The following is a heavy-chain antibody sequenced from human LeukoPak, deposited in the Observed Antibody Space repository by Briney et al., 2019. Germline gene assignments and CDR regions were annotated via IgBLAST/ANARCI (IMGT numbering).Heavy chain of an antibody. CDR1: GFTFSSYA. CDR2: IGGSGGST. J-gene: IGHJ4*02. CDR3: AKVSGSGGTKYQPFDY. Sequence: GSLRLSCAASGFTFSSYAMSWVRQAPGKGLEWVSAIGGSGGSTYYADSVKGRFTISRDNSKNTLYLQMNSLRAEDTAVYYCAKVSGSGGTKYQPFDYWGQGTLVTVSS. V-gene: IGHV3-23*01. D-gene: IGHD2-15*01.